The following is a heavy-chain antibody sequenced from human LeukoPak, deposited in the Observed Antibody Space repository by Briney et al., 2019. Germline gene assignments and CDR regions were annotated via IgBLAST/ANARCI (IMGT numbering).Heavy chain of an antibody. V-gene: IGHV1-18*01. Sequence: ASVKVSCKASGYTLNSYGISWLRQAPGQGHEWVGWISTYNGDTKYAEKLQGRVTMTTDTSTTTAYMELTSLTSDDTSMYYCARTRCTGGSCYDYWGQGTLVTVSS. D-gene: IGHD2-15*01. CDR1: GYTLNSYG. CDR3: ARTRCTGGSCYDY. J-gene: IGHJ4*02. CDR2: ISTYNGDT.